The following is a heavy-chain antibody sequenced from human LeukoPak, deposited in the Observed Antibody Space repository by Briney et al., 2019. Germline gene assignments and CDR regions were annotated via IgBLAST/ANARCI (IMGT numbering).Heavy chain of an antibody. CDR2: IYTGGST. Sequence: SETLSLTCTVSGASISSYYWSWIRQPAGKGLEWVGRIYTGGSTNYNPSLKSRVTMSVDTSKNQFSLKLSSVTAADTAVYYCARPGDSDAFDIWGQGTMVTVSS. CDR3: ARPGDSDAFDI. CDR1: GASISSYY. D-gene: IGHD7-27*01. V-gene: IGHV4-4*07. J-gene: IGHJ3*02.